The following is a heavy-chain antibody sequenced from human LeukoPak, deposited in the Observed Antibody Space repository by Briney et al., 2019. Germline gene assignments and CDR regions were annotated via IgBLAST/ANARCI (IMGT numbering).Heavy chain of an antibody. J-gene: IGHJ4*02. CDR1: VYSTSRGYY. CDR3: ARDSTYCSSTSCYKGFDY. CDR2: IYHSGST. D-gene: IGHD2-2*02. V-gene: IGHV4-38-2*02. Sequence: SETLSLTCTVSVYSTSRGYYWGWTRHPPGKGLEWIGWIYHSGSTYYNPSLKNRVTISVDTSNNQFSLKLSSVTAADTAVYYCARDSTYCSSTSCYKGFDYWGQGTLVTVSS.